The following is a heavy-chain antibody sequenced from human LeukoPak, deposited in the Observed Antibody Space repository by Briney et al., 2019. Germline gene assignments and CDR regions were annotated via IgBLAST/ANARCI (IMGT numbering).Heavy chain of an antibody. CDR2: ISYDGSNK. V-gene: IGHV3-30*18. Sequence: GGSLRLSCAASGFTFSSYGMHWVRQAPGKGLEWVAVISYDGSNKYYADSVKGRFTISRDNSKNTLYLQMNSLRAEDTAVYYCAKGEDMVRGVNYFDYWGQGTLVTASS. D-gene: IGHD3-10*01. J-gene: IGHJ4*02. CDR3: AKGEDMVRGVNYFDY. CDR1: GFTFSSYG.